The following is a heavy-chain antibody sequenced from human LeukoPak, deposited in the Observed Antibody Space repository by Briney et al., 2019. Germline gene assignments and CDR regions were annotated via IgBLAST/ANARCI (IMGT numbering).Heavy chain of an antibody. Sequence: SETLSLTCTVSGGSISSYYWSWIRQPPGKGLEWSGYIYYSGSTNYNPSLKSRVTISVDTSKNQFSLKLSSVTAADTAVYYCARDHYGGNSFFAYWGQGTLVTVSS. CDR2: IYYSGST. D-gene: IGHD4-23*01. CDR3: ARDHYGGNSFFAY. V-gene: IGHV4-59*01. CDR1: GGSISSYY. J-gene: IGHJ4*02.